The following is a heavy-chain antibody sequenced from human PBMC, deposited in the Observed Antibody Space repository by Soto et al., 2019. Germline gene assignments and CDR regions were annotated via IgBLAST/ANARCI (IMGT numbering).Heavy chain of an antibody. D-gene: IGHD5-18*01. CDR1: GGSISSSSYY. V-gene: IGHV4-39*07. Sequence: SETLSLTCTVSGGSISSSSYYWGWIRQPPGKGLEWIGSINYSGSTNYNPSLKSRVTISVDTSKNQFSLKLSSVTAADTAVYYCARVGGYSYGKGKNPWDVWGKGTTVTVSS. CDR2: INYSGST. J-gene: IGHJ6*04. CDR3: ARVGGYSYGKGKNPWDV.